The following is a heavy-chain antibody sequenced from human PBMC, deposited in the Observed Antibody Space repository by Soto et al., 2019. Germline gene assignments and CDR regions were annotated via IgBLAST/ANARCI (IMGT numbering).Heavy chain of an antibody. D-gene: IGHD3-22*01. CDR1: GFTFSNAW. CDR2: IKSKTDGGTT. J-gene: IGHJ4*02. V-gene: IGHV3-15*01. CDR3: TTDLAYYYDSSGYYFRIPPHDYEDY. Sequence: GSLRLSCAASGFTFSNAWMSWVRQAPGKGLEWVGRIKSKTDGGTTDYAAPVKGRFTISRDDSKNTLYLQMNSLKTEDTAVYYCTTDLAYYYDSSGYYFRIPPHDYEDYWGQGTLVTVSS.